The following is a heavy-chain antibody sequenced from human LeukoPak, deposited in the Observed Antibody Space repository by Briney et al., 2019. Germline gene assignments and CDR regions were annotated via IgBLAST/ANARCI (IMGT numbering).Heavy chain of an antibody. CDR1: GFTFSSYV. CDR3: AKDRGDSSGSPYYFDY. J-gene: IGHJ4*02. CDR2: ISGSGGST. V-gene: IGHV3-23*01. D-gene: IGHD3-22*01. Sequence: GGSLRFSCAASGFTFSSYVMSWVRQAPGKGLEWVSDISGSGGSTYYADSVKGRFTISRDNSKNTLYLQMNSLRAEDTAIYYCAKDRGDSSGSPYYFDYWGQGTLVTVSS.